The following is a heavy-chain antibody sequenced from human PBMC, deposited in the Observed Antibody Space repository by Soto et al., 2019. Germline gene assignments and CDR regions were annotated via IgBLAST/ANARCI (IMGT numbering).Heavy chain of an antibody. D-gene: IGHD4-17*01. CDR2: ISSSSSYI. CDR3: ASPSYGGGDTIFDY. Sequence: GGSLSLSCAASGFTFSSYSMNWVRQAPGKGLEWVSSISSSSSYIYYADSVKGRFTISRDNAKNSLYLQMNSLRAEDTAVYYGASPSYGGGDTIFDYWGQGTLVTVS. CDR1: GFTFSSYS. J-gene: IGHJ4*02. V-gene: IGHV3-21*01.